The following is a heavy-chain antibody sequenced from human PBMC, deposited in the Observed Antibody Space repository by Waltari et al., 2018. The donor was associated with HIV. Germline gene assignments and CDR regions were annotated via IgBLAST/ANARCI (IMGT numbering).Heavy chain of an antibody. Sequence: EVQLLAPGGGLVQPGGSLRLSPAAAGFTAVGSRVSWVRRAPGKGLEWVANIKQDGSEKYYVGSVKGRFTISRDNAKNSLYLQMNSLRAEDTAVYYCARNRITMVRGVLLGWGQGTLVTVSS. J-gene: IGHJ4*02. D-gene: IGHD3-10*01. V-gene: IGHV3-7*01. CDR3: ARNRITMVRGVLLG. CDR2: IKQDGSEK. CDR1: GFTAVGSR.